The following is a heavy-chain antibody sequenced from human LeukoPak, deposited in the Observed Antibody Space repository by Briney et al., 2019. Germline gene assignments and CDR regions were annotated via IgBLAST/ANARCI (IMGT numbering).Heavy chain of an antibody. J-gene: IGHJ1*01. Sequence: GGSLRLSCAASGFTSSSYWMGWVRQAPGKGLEWVANIKTEGYDKYYVDSLKGRFTISRDNAENSLYLQMNSLRAEDTAVYYCARDGHYDILTGYFQDWGQGTLVTVSS. D-gene: IGHD3-9*01. CDR2: IKTEGYDK. CDR1: GFTSSSYW. V-gene: IGHV3-7*03. CDR3: ARDGHYDILTGYFQD.